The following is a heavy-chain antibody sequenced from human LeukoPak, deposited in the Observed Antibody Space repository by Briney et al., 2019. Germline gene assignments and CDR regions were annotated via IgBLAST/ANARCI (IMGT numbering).Heavy chain of an antibody. V-gene: IGHV4-59*12. CDR2: ISYTGST. D-gene: IGHD3-22*01. Sequence: SETLSLTCSVSGGSISSYYWNWIRQPPGKGLEWIGYISYTGSTNYNPSLKSRLTISVDTSKNQFSLKLSSVTAADTAVYYCARRMGSSGYLYYFDYWGQGTLVTASS. J-gene: IGHJ4*02. CDR1: GGSISSYY. CDR3: ARRMGSSGYLYYFDY.